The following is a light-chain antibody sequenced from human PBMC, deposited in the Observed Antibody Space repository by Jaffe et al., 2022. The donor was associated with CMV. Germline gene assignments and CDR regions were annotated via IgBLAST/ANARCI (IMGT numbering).Light chain of an antibody. CDR3: QQNFSPPPRS. Sequence: DIQMTQSPYSLSAYVGDRVTLTCRASEKIGRYLNWYQQKSGEAPKLLIYAASTLQSGVPSRFSGSGSGTDFTLTIVDLQPEDFATYYCQQNFSPPPRSFGRGTRLEI. V-gene: IGKV1-39*01. CDR1: EKIGRY. J-gene: IGKJ5*01. CDR2: AAS.